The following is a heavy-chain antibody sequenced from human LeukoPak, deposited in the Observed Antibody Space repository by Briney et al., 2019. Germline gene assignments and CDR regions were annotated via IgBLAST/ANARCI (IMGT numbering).Heavy chain of an antibody. D-gene: IGHD4-23*01. CDR1: GFSFSSYD. J-gene: IGHJ4*02. Sequence: PGGSLRLSCAASGFSFSSYDMHWVRQAPGKGLEWVAVISHDGSNKDYVDSVKGRFTISRDNSKNILYVQMNSLRVEDTAVYYCVLGHYGGLFDNWGQGTLVTVSS. V-gene: IGHV3-30*03. CDR2: ISHDGSNK. CDR3: VLGHYGGLFDN.